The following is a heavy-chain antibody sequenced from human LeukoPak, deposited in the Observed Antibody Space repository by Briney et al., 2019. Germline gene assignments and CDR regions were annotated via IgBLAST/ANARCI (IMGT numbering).Heavy chain of an antibody. CDR3: ARHRELRYYMDV. V-gene: IGHV3-48*01. Sequence: GGSLRLSCAASGFTFSSYAMSWIRQTPGKGLEWLSYISTRDNTIQYADSVKGRFTISRDNAENSLYLQMNSLRAEDTAVYYCARHRELRYYMDVWGKGTTVTVSS. D-gene: IGHD3-10*01. J-gene: IGHJ6*03. CDR2: ISTRDNTI. CDR1: GFTFSSYA.